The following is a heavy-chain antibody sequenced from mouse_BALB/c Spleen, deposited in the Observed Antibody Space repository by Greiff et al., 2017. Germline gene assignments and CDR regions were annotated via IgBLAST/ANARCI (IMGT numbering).Heavy chain of an antibody. Sequence: VQLQQSGPGLVKPSQSLSLTCTVTGYSITSDYAWNWIRQFPGNKLEWMGYISYSGSTSYNPSLKSRISITRDTSKNQFFLQLNSVTTEDTATYYCARYGITTDYAMDYWGQGTSVTVSS. CDR2: ISYSGST. V-gene: IGHV3-2*02. D-gene: IGHD2-4*01. CDR1: GYSITSDYA. J-gene: IGHJ4*01. CDR3: ARYGITTDYAMDY.